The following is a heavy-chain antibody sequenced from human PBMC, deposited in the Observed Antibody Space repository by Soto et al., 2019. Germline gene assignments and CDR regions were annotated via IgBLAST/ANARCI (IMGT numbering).Heavy chain of an antibody. V-gene: IGHV3-30*18. J-gene: IGHJ6*02. Sequence: GGSLRLSCAASGFTFSSYGMHWVRQAPGKGLEWVAVISYDGSNKYYADSVKGRFTISRDNSKNTLYLQMNSLRAEDTAVYYCAKANGDLYYYYYYGMDVWGQGTTVTVSS. D-gene: IGHD4-17*01. CDR2: ISYDGSNK. CDR3: AKANGDLYYYYYYGMDV. CDR1: GFTFSSYG.